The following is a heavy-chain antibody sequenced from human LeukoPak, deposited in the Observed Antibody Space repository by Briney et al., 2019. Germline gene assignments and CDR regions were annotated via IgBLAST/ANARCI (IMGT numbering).Heavy chain of an antibody. CDR2: TNPSNGNR. J-gene: IGHJ4*02. V-gene: IGHV1-8*01. CDR3: VRGRDWRGSGSYNRDY. Sequence: GASVKVSCKASGYTFTNYDINWVRQATGQGLEWMGWTNPSNGNRDYAQKFQGRVTMTRDTSITTAYMELSSLGSEDTAVYYCVRGRDWRGSGSYNRDYWGQGTLVTVSS. D-gene: IGHD3-10*01. CDR1: GYTFTNYD.